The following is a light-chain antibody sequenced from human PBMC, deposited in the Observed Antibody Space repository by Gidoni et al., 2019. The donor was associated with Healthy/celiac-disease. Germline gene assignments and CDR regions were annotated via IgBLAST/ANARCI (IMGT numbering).Light chain of an antibody. CDR2: GAS. Sequence: IVITQSPATLSVSPGERATLSCRASQSVSSNLAWYHQKPGQAPRLLIYGASTRATGIPARFSGSGAGKEVTINISSLQSEDFAVYYCQQYNNWTPWTFGQGTKVEIK. V-gene: IGKV3-15*01. J-gene: IGKJ1*01. CDR1: QSVSSN. CDR3: QQYNNWTPWT.